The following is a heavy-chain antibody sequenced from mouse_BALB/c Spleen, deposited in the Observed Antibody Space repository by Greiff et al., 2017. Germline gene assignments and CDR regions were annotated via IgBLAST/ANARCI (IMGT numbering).Heavy chain of an antibody. CDR3: ARGAYGNYVHWYFDV. V-gene: IGHV3-8*02. J-gene: IGHJ1*01. D-gene: IGHD2-1*01. CDR2: ISYSGST. Sequence: VQLKESGPSLVKPSQTLSLTCSVTGDSITSGYWNWIRKFPGNKLEYMGYISYSGSTYYNPSLKSRISITRDTSKNQYYLQLNSVTTEDTATYYYARGAYGNYVHWYFDVWGAGTTVTVSS. CDR1: GDSITSGY.